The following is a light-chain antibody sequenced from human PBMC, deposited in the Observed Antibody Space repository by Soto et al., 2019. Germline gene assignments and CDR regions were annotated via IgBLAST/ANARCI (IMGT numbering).Light chain of an antibody. CDR2: GAS. Sequence: EIVMTQSPATLSVSPGERATLSCRASQSVDSNLAWYQQKPVQAPRLLIYGASTRATGIPARFSGSGSGTEFTLTISSLQSEDFAIYFCQQYNNWPPDRTFGQGTKVEIK. CDR3: QQYNNWPPDRT. V-gene: IGKV3-15*01. J-gene: IGKJ1*01. CDR1: QSVDSN.